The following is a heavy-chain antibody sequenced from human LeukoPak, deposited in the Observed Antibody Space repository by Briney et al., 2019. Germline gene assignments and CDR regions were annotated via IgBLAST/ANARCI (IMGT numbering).Heavy chain of an antibody. CDR3: ARPTTLYSSKGGAFDI. D-gene: IGHD6-13*01. Sequence: SETLSLTCTVSGGSISSGSYYWSWIRQPAGKGLEWIGRIYTSGSTNYNPSLKSRVTISVDTSKNQFSLKLSSVTAADTAVYYCARPTTLYSSKGGAFDIWGQGTMVTVSS. V-gene: IGHV4-61*02. CDR1: GGSISSGSYY. J-gene: IGHJ3*02. CDR2: IYTSGST.